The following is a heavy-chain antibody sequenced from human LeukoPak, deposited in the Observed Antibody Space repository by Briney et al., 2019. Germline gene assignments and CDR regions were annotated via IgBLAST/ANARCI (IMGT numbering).Heavy chain of an antibody. CDR2: ISAYNGNT. D-gene: IGHD2-2*01. V-gene: IGHV1-18*01. Sequence: ASVKVSCKASGYTFTSYGISWVRQAPGQGLEWMGRISAYNGNTNYAQKLQGRVTMTTDTSTSTAYMELRSLRSDDTAVYYCARDRCSSTSCYIDYWGQGTLVTVSS. CDR1: GYTFTSYG. CDR3: ARDRCSSTSCYIDY. J-gene: IGHJ4*02.